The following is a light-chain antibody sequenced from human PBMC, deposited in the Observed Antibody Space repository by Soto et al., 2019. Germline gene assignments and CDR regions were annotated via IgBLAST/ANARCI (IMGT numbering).Light chain of an antibody. J-gene: IGKJ5*01. V-gene: IGKV3-15*01. CDR1: QSVSRN. CDR3: QQYSNWPPQST. Sequence: EILMRQAPATLSESGGDRATISCRAIQSVSRNLAWYQQKPGQAPRLLIYGASNRATGIPARFSGSGSGTEFTLPISSLQSEDFAVYYCQQYSNWPPQSTCGRGTRLEIK. CDR2: GAS.